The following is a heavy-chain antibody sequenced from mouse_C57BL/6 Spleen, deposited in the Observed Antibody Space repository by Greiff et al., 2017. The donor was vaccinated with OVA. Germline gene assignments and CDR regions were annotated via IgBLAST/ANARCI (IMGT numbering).Heavy chain of an antibody. D-gene: IGHD2-4*01. CDR2: ISSGSSTI. CDR3: AKYYDYGAWYFDV. CDR1: GFTFSDYG. V-gene: IGHV5-17*01. Sequence: EVQWVESGGGLVKPGGSLKLSCAASGFTFSDYGMHWVRQAPEKGLEWVAYISSGSSTIYYADTVKGRFTISRDNAKNTLFLQMTSLRSEDTAMYYCAKYYDYGAWYFDVWGTGTTVTVSS. J-gene: IGHJ1*03.